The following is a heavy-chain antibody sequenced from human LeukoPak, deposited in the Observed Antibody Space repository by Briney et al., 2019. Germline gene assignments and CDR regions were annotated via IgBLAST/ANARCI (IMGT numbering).Heavy chain of an antibody. D-gene: IGHD1-1*01. Sequence: ASVKVSCKASGYTFTDYFIHWVRQAPGQGLEWMGWINPNSGATLYAQKFQVRVTMTRDTSINTAYMELSSLRSDDTAVYYCTRAKRVIFDYWGQGTLVTVSS. V-gene: IGHV1-2*02. CDR3: TRAKRVIFDY. CDR2: INPNSGAT. J-gene: IGHJ4*02. CDR1: GYTFTDYF.